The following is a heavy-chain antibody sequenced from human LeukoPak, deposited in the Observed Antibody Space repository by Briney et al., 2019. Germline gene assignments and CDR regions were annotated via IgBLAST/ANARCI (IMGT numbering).Heavy chain of an antibody. V-gene: IGHV3-9*03. CDR2: ISWNSGSI. D-gene: IGHD5-18*01. J-gene: IGHJ4*02. CDR1: GFTFDDYA. Sequence: GGSLRPSCAASGFTFDDYAMHWVRQAPGKGLEWVSGISWNSGSIGYADSVKGRFTISRDNAKNSLYLQMNSLRAEDMALYYCAKSPNSYGTYYFDYWGQGTLVTVSS. CDR3: AKSPNSYGTYYFDY.